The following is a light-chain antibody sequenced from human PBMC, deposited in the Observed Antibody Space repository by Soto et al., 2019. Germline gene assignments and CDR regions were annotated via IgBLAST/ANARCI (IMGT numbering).Light chain of an antibody. CDR1: SSDVGGYNH. V-gene: IGLV2-14*01. CDR3: SSYTSRDTYF. J-gene: IGLJ1*01. Sequence: QSVLTQAASVSGSPGQSITISCTGTSSDVGGYNHVSWYQQHPGRAPKLMIYDVSNRPSGASNRFSGSKSGSTASLTISALQAEDEAEYYCSSYTSRDTYFFGTGTKVTVL. CDR2: DVS.